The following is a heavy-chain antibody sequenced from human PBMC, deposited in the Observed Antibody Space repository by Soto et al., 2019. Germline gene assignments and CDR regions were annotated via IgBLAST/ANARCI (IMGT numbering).Heavy chain of an antibody. CDR2: IYYSGST. CDR1: GGSISSGGYY. V-gene: IGHV4-31*03. Sequence: PSETLSLTCTGSGGSISSGGYYWSWIRQHPGKGLEWIGYIYYSGSTYYNPSLKSRVTISVDTSKNQFSLKLSSVTAADSAVYYCARASSPRYYDVWSGYPNYYSGMDVWGQGTTDPVSS. CDR3: ARASSPRYYDVWSGYPNYYSGMDV. J-gene: IGHJ6*02. D-gene: IGHD3-3*01.